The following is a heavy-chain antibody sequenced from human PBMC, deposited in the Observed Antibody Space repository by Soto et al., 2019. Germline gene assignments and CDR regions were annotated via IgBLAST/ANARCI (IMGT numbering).Heavy chain of an antibody. D-gene: IGHD2-21*01. Sequence: PSETLFLTCSVSVASLNSGNYDWSWILQVPGKGLEWIGHIYVTGAVDYNPSLRDRITISQDTSERQFSLNLRLVTAADTAVYYCARLRIATNNYKWFDLWGRGTLVTVSS. J-gene: IGHJ2*01. CDR2: IYVTGAV. V-gene: IGHV4-31*03. CDR1: VASLNSGNYD. CDR3: ARLRIATNNYKWFDL.